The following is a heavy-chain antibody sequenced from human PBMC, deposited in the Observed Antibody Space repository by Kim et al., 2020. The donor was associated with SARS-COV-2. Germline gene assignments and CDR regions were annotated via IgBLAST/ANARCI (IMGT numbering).Heavy chain of an antibody. D-gene: IGHD3-16*02. CDR2: IIPIFGTA. Sequence: SVKVSCKASGGTFSSYAISWVRQAPGQGLEWMGGIIPIFGTANYAQKFQGRVTITADESTSTAYMELSSLRSEDTAVYYCARDSTTTYDYVWGSYRSSNFDYWGQGTLVTVSS. CDR1: GGTFSSYA. V-gene: IGHV1-69*13. CDR3: ARDSTTTYDYVWGSYRSSNFDY. J-gene: IGHJ4*02.